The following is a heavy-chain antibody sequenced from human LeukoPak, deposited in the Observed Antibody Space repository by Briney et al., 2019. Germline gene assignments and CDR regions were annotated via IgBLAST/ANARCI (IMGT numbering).Heavy chain of an antibody. CDR2: IYHSGKT. CDR1: GYSISAGYY. Sequence: PSETLSLTCNVSGYSISAGYYWGWIRQPPGEGLEWIGKIYHSGKTYYNLSLKSRVTISIDTSKNQFSLKLSSVTAADTAVYYCARAFSIAARPWDYWGRGTLVTVSS. J-gene: IGHJ4*02. D-gene: IGHD6-6*01. CDR3: ARAFSIAARPWDY. V-gene: IGHV4-38-2*02.